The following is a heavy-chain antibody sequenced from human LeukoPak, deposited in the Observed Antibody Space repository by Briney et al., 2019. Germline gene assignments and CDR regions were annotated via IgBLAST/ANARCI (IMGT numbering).Heavy chain of an antibody. CDR1: GGSFSGYY. D-gene: IGHD6-19*01. CDR2: INHSGST. CDR3: AREAVASNWFDP. Sequence: PSETLSLTCAVYGGSFSGYYWSWIRQPPGKGLEWIGEINHSGSTNYNPSLKSRVTISVDTSKNQFSLKLSSVTAADTAVYYCAREAVASNWFDPWGQGTLVTVSS. V-gene: IGHV4-34*01. J-gene: IGHJ5*02.